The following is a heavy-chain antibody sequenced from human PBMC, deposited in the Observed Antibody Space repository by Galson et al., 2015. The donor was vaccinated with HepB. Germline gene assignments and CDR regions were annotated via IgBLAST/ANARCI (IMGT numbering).Heavy chain of an antibody. CDR2: ISWNSGSI. Sequence: SLRLSCAASGFTFDDYAIHWVRQAPGKGLEWVSGISWNSGSIGYADSVKGRFTISRDNAKNSLYLQMNSLRAEDTALYYCAKDGRSSDDYYYYGMDVWGQGTTVTVSS. V-gene: IGHV3-9*01. CDR1: GFTFDDYA. D-gene: IGHD2-21*02. CDR3: AKDGRSSDDYYYYGMDV. J-gene: IGHJ6*02.